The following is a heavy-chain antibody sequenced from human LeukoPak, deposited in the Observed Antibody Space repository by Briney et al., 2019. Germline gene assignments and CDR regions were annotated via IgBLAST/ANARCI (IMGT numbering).Heavy chain of an antibody. Sequence: SETLSLTCTVSGDSINNYHWSWIRQPPGKGLEWIGYIYYSGSTNNNPSLKSRVTISVDTSKNQFSLELSSVTAADTAVYYCARSSSRPYYFDYWGQGALVTVSS. D-gene: IGHD6-13*01. J-gene: IGHJ4*02. CDR2: IYYSGST. CDR3: ARSSSRPYYFDY. CDR1: GDSINNYH. V-gene: IGHV4-59*01.